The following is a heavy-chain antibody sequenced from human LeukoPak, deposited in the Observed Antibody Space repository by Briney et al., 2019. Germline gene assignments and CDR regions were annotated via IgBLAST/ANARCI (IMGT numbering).Heavy chain of an antibody. CDR2: ISSSSSYI. V-gene: IGHV3-21*04. J-gene: IGHJ4*02. CDR3: AKAPGSILTGYSYFFDY. D-gene: IGHD3-9*01. CDR1: GFTFSSYS. Sequence: KAGGSLRLSCAASGFTFSSYSMNWVRQAPGKGLEWVSSISSSSSYIYYADSVKGRFTIARDNAKNSLYLQMNSLRAEDTALHYCAKAPGSILTGYSYFFDYWGQGTLVTVSS.